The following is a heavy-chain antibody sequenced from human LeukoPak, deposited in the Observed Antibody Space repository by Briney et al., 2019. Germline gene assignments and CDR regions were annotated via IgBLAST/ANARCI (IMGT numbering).Heavy chain of an antibody. Sequence: SVKVSCKASGGTFSSYAISWVRQAPGQGLEWMGGIIPIFGTANYAQKFQVRVTITADESTSTAYMELSSLRSEDTAVYYCARANRYDILTGYYNPQGFDYWGQGTLVTVSS. CDR2: IIPIFGTA. D-gene: IGHD3-9*01. J-gene: IGHJ4*02. CDR1: GGTFSSYA. V-gene: IGHV1-69*13. CDR3: ARANRYDILTGYYNPQGFDY.